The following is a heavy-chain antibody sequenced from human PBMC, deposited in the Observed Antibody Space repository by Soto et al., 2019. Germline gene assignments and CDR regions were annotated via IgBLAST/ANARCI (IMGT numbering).Heavy chain of an antibody. J-gene: IGHJ6*02. V-gene: IGHV4-39*01. CDR1: GGSISSSSYY. CDR2: IYYSGST. CDR3: ARQMGRYSSGWYDYYGMDV. Sequence: SETLSLTCTVSGGSISSSSYYWGWIRQPPGKGLEWIGSIYYSGSTYYNPSLKSRVTISVDTSKNQFSLKLSSVTAADAAVHYCARQMGRYSSGWYDYYGMDVWGQGTTVT. D-gene: IGHD6-19*01.